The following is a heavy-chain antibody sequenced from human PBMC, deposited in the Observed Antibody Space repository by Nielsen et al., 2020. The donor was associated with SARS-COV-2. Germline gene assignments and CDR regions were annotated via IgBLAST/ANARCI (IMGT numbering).Heavy chain of an antibody. CDR1: GYTFTSFA. D-gene: IGHD6-19*01. Sequence: ASVKVSCKTSGYTFTSFAIHWVRQAPGQSLEWMGWINAGNGNTKYSQKFQGRVTMTRDTSANTAYMELSSLSSEDTAVYYCARITPSSGWDYWGQGTLFTVSS. V-gene: IGHV1-3*01. CDR3: ARITPSSGWDY. CDR2: INAGNGNT. J-gene: IGHJ4*02.